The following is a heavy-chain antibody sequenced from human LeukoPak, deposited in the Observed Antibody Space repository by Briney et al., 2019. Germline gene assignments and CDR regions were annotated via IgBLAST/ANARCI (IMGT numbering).Heavy chain of an antibody. CDR3: ASSHDSSGND. Sequence: GGSLRLSCAASGFTFSTYWMSWVRQAPGKGLEGVANIKQDGSTKYYVDSVKGRFTISRDNAKNSLYLQMNSLTDEDTAVYYCASSHDSSGNDWGQGTLVTVSS. CDR2: IKQDGSTK. V-gene: IGHV3-7*01. J-gene: IGHJ4*02. D-gene: IGHD3-22*01. CDR1: GFTFSTYW.